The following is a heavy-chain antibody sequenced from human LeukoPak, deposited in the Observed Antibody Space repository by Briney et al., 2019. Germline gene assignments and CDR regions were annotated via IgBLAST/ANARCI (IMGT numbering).Heavy chain of an antibody. CDR3: AREVGTGYYMDV. J-gene: IGHJ6*03. Sequence: ASVKVSCKASGYTFTGYYMHWVRQAPGQGLEWMGWVNPNSGGTNYAQKFQGRVTMTRDTSISTAYMELSRLRSDDTAVYYCAREVGTGYYMDVWGKGTTVTVSS. D-gene: IGHD1-1*01. V-gene: IGHV1-2*02. CDR1: GYTFTGYY. CDR2: VNPNSGGT.